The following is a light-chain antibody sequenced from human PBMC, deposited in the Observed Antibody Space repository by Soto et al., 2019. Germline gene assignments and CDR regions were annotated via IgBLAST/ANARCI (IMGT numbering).Light chain of an antibody. J-gene: IGKJ5*01. CDR1: QGISSY. V-gene: IGKV1-8*01. CDR2: AAS. Sequence: AIRMTQSPSSFSASTGDRVTITCRASQGISSYLAWYQQKPGKAPKLMIYAASTLQSGVPSRFSGSGSGTDCTLTISCLQAEDFATYYCQQYYSYPLAFGQVTRLEIK. CDR3: QQYYSYPLA.